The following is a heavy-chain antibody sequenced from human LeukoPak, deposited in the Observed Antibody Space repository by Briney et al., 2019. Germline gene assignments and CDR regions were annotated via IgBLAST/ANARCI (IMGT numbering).Heavy chain of an antibody. Sequence: KPSETLSLTCTVSGGSISSYYWSWIRQPPGKGLEWIGYIYYSGSTNYNPSLKSRVTISVDTSKNQFSLKLSSVTAADTAVYYCARARLRWQLGMGYWGQGTLVTVSS. CDR3: ARARLRWQLGMGY. CDR1: GGSISSYY. J-gene: IGHJ4*02. CDR2: IYYSGST. V-gene: IGHV4-59*01. D-gene: IGHD4-23*01.